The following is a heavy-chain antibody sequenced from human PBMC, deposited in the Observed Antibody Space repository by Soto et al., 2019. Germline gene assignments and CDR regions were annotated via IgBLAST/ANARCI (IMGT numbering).Heavy chain of an antibody. CDR3: ARLRVGVNWYFDL. V-gene: IGHV3-11*06. CDR1: GFNFGDYY. CDR2: VSSTGGYT. J-gene: IGHJ2*01. D-gene: IGHD1-26*01. Sequence: GGSLRLSCAASGFNFGDYYMSWVRQAPGKGLEWVSFVSSTGGYTKYSDSLGGRFTVSRDNGKNSLHLQLNSLRVEDTAVYYCARLRVGVNWYFDLWGRGSLVTVSS.